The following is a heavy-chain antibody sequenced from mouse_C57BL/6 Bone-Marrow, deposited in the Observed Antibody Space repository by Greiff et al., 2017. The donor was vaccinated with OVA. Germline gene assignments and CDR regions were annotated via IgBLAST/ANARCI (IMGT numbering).Heavy chain of an antibody. CDR3: ARNYASWFAY. CDR1: GYTFTDYY. J-gene: IGHJ3*01. Sequence: VQLQQSGAELVRPGASVKLSCKASGYTFTDYYINWVKQRPGQGLEWIARIYPGSGNTYYNEKFKGKATLTAEKSSSTAYMQLSSLTSEDSAVYFCARNYASWFAYWCQGTLVTVSA. V-gene: IGHV1-76*01. CDR2: IYPGSGNT. D-gene: IGHD1-1*02.